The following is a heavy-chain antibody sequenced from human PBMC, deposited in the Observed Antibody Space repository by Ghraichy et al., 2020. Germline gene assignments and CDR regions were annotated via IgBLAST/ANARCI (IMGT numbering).Heavy chain of an antibody. CDR2: ISHSGST. CDR3: ARGNPTMNDYFDS. CDR1: SDSISSSSYY. V-gene: IGHV4-39*07. D-gene: IGHD1-1*01. J-gene: IGHJ4*02. Sequence: SETLSLTCTVSSDSISSSSYYWHWVRQSPGKGLEWIGEISHSGSTDYNPSLKSRVTISVDTSKNEFSLKLTSVTAADTAIYDCARGNPTMNDYFDSWGKGTLGTVSS.